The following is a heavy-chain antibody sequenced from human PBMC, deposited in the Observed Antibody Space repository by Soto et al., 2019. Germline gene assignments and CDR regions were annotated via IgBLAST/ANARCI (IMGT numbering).Heavy chain of an antibody. D-gene: IGHD3-3*01. J-gene: IGHJ4*02. V-gene: IGHV3-30-3*01. Sequence: QVQLVESGGGVVQPGRSLRLSCAASGFTFSSYAMHWVRQAPGKGLEWVAVISYDGSNKYYADSVKGRFTISRDNSKNTLYLQMNSLRAEDTAVYYCARARVVTIFGVVINAYYFDYWGQGTLVTVSS. CDR3: ARARVVTIFGVVINAYYFDY. CDR2: ISYDGSNK. CDR1: GFTFSSYA.